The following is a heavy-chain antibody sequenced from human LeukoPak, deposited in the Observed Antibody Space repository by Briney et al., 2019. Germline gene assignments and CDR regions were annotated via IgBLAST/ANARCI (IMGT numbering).Heavy chain of an antibody. Sequence: ASVKVSCKASGGTFSSYAISWVRQAPGQGLEWMGRIIPILGIANYAQKFQGRVTITADKSTSTAYMELSSLRPEDTAVYYCARSLAETNWFDPWGQGTLVTVSS. CDR1: GGTFSSYA. D-gene: IGHD3-16*01. CDR2: IIPILGIA. V-gene: IGHV1-69*04. J-gene: IGHJ5*02. CDR3: ARSLAETNWFDP.